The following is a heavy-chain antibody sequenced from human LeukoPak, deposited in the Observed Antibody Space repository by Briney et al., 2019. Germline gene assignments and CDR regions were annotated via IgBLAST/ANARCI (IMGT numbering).Heavy chain of an antibody. CDR2: ISGSGGST. J-gene: IGHJ4*02. CDR1: GFTFSNYW. CDR3: AKDTSIVGATTADY. Sequence: GGSLRLSCVGSGFTFSNYWMSWVRQAPGKGLEWVSAISGSGGSTYYADSVKGRFTISRDNSKNTLYLQMNSLRAEDTAVYYCAKDTSIVGATTADYWGQGTLVTVSS. V-gene: IGHV3-23*01. D-gene: IGHD1-26*01.